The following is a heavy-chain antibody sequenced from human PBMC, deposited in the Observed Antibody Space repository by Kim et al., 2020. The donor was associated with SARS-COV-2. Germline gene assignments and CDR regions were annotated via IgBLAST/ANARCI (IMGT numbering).Heavy chain of an antibody. CDR1: GGSISSYY. CDR3: AREGYSSGPHVRNAFDI. J-gene: IGHJ3*02. D-gene: IGHD6-19*01. CDR2: IYYSGST. Sequence: SETLSLTCTVSGGSISSYYWSWIRQPPGKGLEWIGYIYYSGSTNYNPSLKSRVTISVDTSKNQFSLKLSSVTAADTAVYYCAREGYSSGPHVRNAFDIWGQGTMVTVSS. V-gene: IGHV4-59*01.